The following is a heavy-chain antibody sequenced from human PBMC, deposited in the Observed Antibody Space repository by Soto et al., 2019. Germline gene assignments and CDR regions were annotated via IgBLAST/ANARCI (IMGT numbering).Heavy chain of an antibody. CDR3: ASDEWGSGRLDY. V-gene: IGHV3-33*01. D-gene: IGHD3-10*01. CDR1: GFTFSSYG. Sequence: QVQLVESGGGVVQPGRALRLSCAASGFTFSSYGMHWVRQAPGKGLEWVAVIWYDGSNKYYADSVKGRFTISRDNSKNTLYLQMNSLRAEDTAVYYCASDEWGSGRLDYWGQGTLVTVSS. J-gene: IGHJ4*02. CDR2: IWYDGSNK.